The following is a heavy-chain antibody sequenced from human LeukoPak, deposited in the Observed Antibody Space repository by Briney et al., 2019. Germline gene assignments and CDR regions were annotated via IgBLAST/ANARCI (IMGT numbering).Heavy chain of an antibody. CDR3: ATSRVGFSYVDY. CDR1: GGSISSYY. Sequence: SETLSLTCTVSGGSISSYYWSWIRRPAGKGLEWIGRIYTSGSTNYNPSLKSRVTISVEKSKNQFSLKLSSVTAADTAVYYCATSRVGFSYVDYWGQGTLVTVSS. J-gene: IGHJ4*02. V-gene: IGHV4-4*07. D-gene: IGHD1-26*01. CDR2: IYTSGST.